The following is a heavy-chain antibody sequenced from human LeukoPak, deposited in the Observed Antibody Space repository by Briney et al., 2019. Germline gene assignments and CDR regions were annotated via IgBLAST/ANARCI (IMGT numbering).Heavy chain of an antibody. CDR3: AKGDSSSWQLDY. CDR2: ISYDGRNK. CDR1: RFTISSYG. D-gene: IGHD6-13*01. Sequence: PGGSLRLSCAASRFTISSYGMHWARQAPGKGLEWVAVISYDGRNKNYADSVKGRFTISRDNSKNTLYLQMNSLRVEDTAVYYCAKGDSSSWQLDYWGQGTLVTVSS. J-gene: IGHJ4*02. V-gene: IGHV3-30*18.